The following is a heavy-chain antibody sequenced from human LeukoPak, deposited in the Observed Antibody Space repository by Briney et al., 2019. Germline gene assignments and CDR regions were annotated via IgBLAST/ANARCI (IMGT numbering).Heavy chain of an antibody. CDR3: AGDQQLYYFDY. V-gene: IGHV6-1*01. Sequence: SQTLSLTCAISGDSFSSNSAAWNWLRQSPSRGLEWLGRTCYRSKWYNDYAVSVKSRITINPDTSKNQFSLQLNSVTPEDTAVYYCAGDQQLYYFDYWGQGTLVTVSS. D-gene: IGHD6-13*01. J-gene: IGHJ4*02. CDR1: GDSFSSNSAA. CDR2: TCYRSKWYN.